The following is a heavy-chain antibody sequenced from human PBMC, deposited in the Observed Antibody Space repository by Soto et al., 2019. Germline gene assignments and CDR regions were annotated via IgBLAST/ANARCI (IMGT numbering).Heavy chain of an antibody. D-gene: IGHD3-10*01. Sequence: LRLSCAASGFTFSSYGMHWVRQAPGKGLEWVAVISYDGSNKYYADSVKGRFTISRDNSKNTLYLQMNSLRAEDTAVYYCAKDRGFGEPNFDYWGQGTLVTVSS. J-gene: IGHJ4*02. CDR3: AKDRGFGEPNFDY. CDR1: GFTFSSYG. CDR2: ISYDGSNK. V-gene: IGHV3-30*18.